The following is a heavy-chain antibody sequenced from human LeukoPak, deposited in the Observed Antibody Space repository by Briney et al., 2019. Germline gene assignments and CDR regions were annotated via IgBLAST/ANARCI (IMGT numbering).Heavy chain of an antibody. CDR1: GFTYSDYE. Sequence: GGSLRLSCAASGFTYSDYEMNWVRQAPEKGLEWVSYISAGAGVIFYADSVKGRFSITRDNAKNSLFLQMNSLRAEDTAVYYCARVRTTDTLTGYKQELDYWGRGNLVTVSS. CDR2: ISAGAGVI. V-gene: IGHV3-48*03. CDR3: ARVRTTDTLTGYKQELDY. J-gene: IGHJ4*02. D-gene: IGHD3-9*01.